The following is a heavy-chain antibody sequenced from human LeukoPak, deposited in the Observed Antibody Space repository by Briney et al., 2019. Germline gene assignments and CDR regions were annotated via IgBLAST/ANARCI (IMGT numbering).Heavy chain of an antibody. CDR3: ARDTPYGSGLFDY. V-gene: IGHV3-21*01. CDR1: GFTFSSYS. D-gene: IGHD3-10*01. J-gene: IGHJ4*02. Sequence: GGSLRLSCAASGFTFSSYSMNWVRQAPGKGLEWVSSISSSSSYIYYADSVKGRFTISRDNAKNSPYLQMNSLRAEDTAVYYCARDTPYGSGLFDYWGQGTLVTVPS. CDR2: ISSSSSYI.